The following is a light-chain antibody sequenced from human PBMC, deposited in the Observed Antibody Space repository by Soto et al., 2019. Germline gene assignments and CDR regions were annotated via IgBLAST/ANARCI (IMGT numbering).Light chain of an antibody. CDR2: DAS. CDR3: QQFSSYPLT. Sequence: VLTQSPGTLSLSPGESATLSCRASQTVRNNYVACYQQKPGQAPRLLIYDASSRATGIPDRFSGGGSGTDFTLTISRLEPEDFAVYYCQQFSSYPLTFGGGTKVDI. J-gene: IGKJ4*01. V-gene: IGKV3-20*01. CDR1: QTVRNNY.